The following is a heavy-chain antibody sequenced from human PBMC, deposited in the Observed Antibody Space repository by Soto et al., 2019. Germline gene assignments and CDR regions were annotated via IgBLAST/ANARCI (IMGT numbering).Heavy chain of an antibody. CDR3: ARGHEFGGDSDAFDI. V-gene: IGHV1-69*14. Sequence: QVQPVQSGAEVKKPGSSVKVSCKASGGTFSTSSINWLRQAPGQRPESMGNVLPIFGTADYAQKLRDRVTITADTATNTAYMELRSLFSADAAVYYCARGHEFGGDSDAFDIWGQGTVVTVSS. CDR1: GGTFSTSS. CDR2: VLPIFGTA. D-gene: IGHD3-16*01. J-gene: IGHJ3*02.